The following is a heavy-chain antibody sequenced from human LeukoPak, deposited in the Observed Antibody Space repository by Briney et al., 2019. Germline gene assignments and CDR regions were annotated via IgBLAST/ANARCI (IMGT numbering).Heavy chain of an antibody. Sequence: PGGSLRLSCAASGFTSSDHYMHWVRQAPGKGLVWVSRMNADGSTSNYADSVKGRFTISRDNARNTLHLQMDSLSAEDTAVYYCTSDTVNTAVGIDYWGQGTLVTVSS. V-gene: IGHV3-74*01. CDR2: MNADGSTS. CDR3: TSDTVNTAVGIDY. CDR1: GFTSSDHY. D-gene: IGHD5-18*01. J-gene: IGHJ4*02.